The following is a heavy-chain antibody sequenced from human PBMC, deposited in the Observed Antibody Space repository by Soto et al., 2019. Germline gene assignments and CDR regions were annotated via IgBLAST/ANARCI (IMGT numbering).Heavy chain of an antibody. CDR3: ARAGGYVDSQLSGFNY. CDR2: VYYSGST. Sequence: SETLSLTCTVSGDSISSGGYYWSWIRQLPGKGLEWIGYVYYSGSTDYNSSLKSRITISLDTSKNQFSLKLSSVTAADTAVYYCARAGGYVDSQLSGFNYWGQGALVTVYS. CDR1: GDSISSGGYY. J-gene: IGHJ4*02. V-gene: IGHV4-31*03. D-gene: IGHD3-10*01.